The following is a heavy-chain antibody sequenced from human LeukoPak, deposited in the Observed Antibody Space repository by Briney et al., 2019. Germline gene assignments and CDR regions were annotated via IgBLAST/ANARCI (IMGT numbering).Heavy chain of an antibody. CDR2: INHSGSA. CDR3: ARGIPRRGIRGLTPLRRPYYMDV. Sequence: PSETLSLTCTVSGYSISSGYYWGWIRQPPGKGLEWIGEINHSGSASYNPSLKSRVTISVDTSKNQFSLKLSSVTASDTAVYYCARGIPRRGIRGLTPLRRPYYMDVWGKGTTVTVSS. D-gene: IGHD3-10*01. V-gene: IGHV4-38-2*02. J-gene: IGHJ6*03. CDR1: GYSISSGYY.